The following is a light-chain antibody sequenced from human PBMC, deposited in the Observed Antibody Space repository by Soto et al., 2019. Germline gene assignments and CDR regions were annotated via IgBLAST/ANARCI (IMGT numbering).Light chain of an antibody. CDR3: SSYTSSSTYV. V-gene: IGLV2-14*01. CDR2: DVS. Sequence: QSALTQPASVSGSPVQSITISFTGTSSDVGGYNYVSWYQQHPGKAPKLMIYDVSNRPSGVSNRFSGSKSGNAASLTISGLQAEDEADYYCSSYTSSSTYVFGTGTKVT. J-gene: IGLJ1*01. CDR1: SSDVGGYNY.